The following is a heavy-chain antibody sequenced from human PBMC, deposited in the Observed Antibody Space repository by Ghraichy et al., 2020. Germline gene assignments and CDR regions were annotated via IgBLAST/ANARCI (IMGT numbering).Heavy chain of an antibody. CDR1: GFTFSDYY. CDR3: AGEKPGLYAFDI. V-gene: IGHV3-11*06. Sequence: LSLTCAASGFTFSDYYMSWIRQAPGKGLEWVSYISRSSDYTNYADSVKGRFTISRDNAKNSLYLQMNSLRAEDTAVYYCAGEKPGLYAFDIWAKGQWSPSLQ. J-gene: IGHJ3*02. CDR2: ISRSSDYT. D-gene: IGHD1-14*01.